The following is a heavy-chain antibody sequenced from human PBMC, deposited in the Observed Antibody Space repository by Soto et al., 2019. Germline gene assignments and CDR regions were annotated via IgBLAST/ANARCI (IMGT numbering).Heavy chain of an antibody. D-gene: IGHD2-8*01. CDR1: GYSFTDYH. V-gene: IGHV1-2*04. Sequence: QVQLVQSGAEVKKPGASVKVSCKASGYSFTDYHVHWVRQAPGQGLEWLGRINPKRGGTSTAQKFQGWVTMTTDTSINTAYMDMTRLRSDDTAVYYCARGHSTDCSNGVCSFFYNHEMDVWGQGTPITV. CDR3: ARGHSTDCSNGVCSFFYNHEMDV. CDR2: INPKRGGT. J-gene: IGHJ6*02.